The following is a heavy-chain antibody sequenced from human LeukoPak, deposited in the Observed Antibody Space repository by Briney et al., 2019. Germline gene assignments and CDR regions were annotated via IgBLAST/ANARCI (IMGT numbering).Heavy chain of an antibody. J-gene: IGHJ4*02. D-gene: IGHD3-10*01. CDR3: ARDIGYGSGSLDY. CDR1: GFTFSSYA. Sequence: PGRSLRLSCAASGFTFSSYAMHWVRQAPGKGLEWVAVISYDGSNKYYADSVKGRFTISRDNSKNTLYLQMNSLRAEDTAVYYCARDIGYGSGSLDYWGQGTLVTVSS. CDR2: ISYDGSNK. V-gene: IGHV3-30*01.